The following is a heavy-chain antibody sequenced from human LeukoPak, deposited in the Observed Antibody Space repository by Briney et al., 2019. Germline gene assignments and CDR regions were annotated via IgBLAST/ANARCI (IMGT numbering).Heavy chain of an antibody. V-gene: IGHV1-69*13. CDR2: IIPIFGTA. CDR1: GGTFSSYA. CDR3: ARDLGYCSGGSYCWFDP. J-gene: IGHJ5*02. D-gene: IGHD2-15*01. Sequence: WASVKVSCKASGGTFSSYAISWVRQAPGQGLEWMGGIIPIFGTANYAQKFQGRVTITADESTSTAYMELSSLRSEDTAVYYCARDLGYCSGGSYCWFDPWGQGTLVTVSS.